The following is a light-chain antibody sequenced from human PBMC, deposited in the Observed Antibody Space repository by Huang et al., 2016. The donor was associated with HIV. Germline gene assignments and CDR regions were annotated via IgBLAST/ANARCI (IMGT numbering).Light chain of an antibody. CDR2: GAS. CDR3: QQSSSPPPT. Sequence: DIQMTQSPSSLSASVGDRVTITCRATQSVTKYLNWYQQKPGKAPKLLIYGASSLQTGVPSRFSGSGSGTDVTLTISSLQPEYFATYYCQQSSSPPPTFGPGTKVDIK. J-gene: IGKJ3*01. V-gene: IGKV1-39*01. CDR1: QSVTKY.